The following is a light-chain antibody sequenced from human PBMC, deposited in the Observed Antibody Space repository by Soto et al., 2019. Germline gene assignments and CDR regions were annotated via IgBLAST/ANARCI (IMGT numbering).Light chain of an antibody. CDR3: HQRTNGIT. J-gene: IGKJ5*01. CDR2: DTS. Sequence: EIVLTQSPASLSLSPGERATLSCRASQTLTSNLAWYQQKPGQPPRLLIHDTSNRAIGIPARFSGSGSGTDFTLTISCLEPEDFAVYYCHQRTNGITFGQGTRLEIK. V-gene: IGKV3-11*01. CDR1: QTLTSN.